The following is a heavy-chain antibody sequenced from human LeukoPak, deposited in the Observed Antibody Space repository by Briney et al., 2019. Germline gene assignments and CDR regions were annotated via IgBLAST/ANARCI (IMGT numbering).Heavy chain of an antibody. CDR2: INWNGGST. J-gene: IGHJ1*01. CDR3: ARGFGYCSGGSCYAEYFQH. V-gene: IGHV3-20*04. CDR1: GFTFDDYG. D-gene: IGHD2-15*01. Sequence: GSLRLSCAASGFTFDDYGMSWVRQDPGKGLEWVSGINWNGGSTGYADSVEGRFTISRDNAKNSLYLQMNSLRAEDTALYYCARGFGYCSGGSCYAEYFQHWGQGTLVTVSS.